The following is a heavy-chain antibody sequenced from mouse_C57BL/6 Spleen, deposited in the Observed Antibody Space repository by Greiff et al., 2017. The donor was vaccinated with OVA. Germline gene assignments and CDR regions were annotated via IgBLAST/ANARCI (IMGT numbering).Heavy chain of an antibody. CDR3: AKTGFDYYYGTFDV. V-gene: IGHV2-3*01. Sequence: VQLVESGPGLVAPSQSLSITCTVSGFSLTSYGVSWVRQPPGQGLEWLGVIWGDGGTNYHSALISSLSIRKDNSKREDFLKLSRLQTDDTATYYGAKTGFDYYYGTFDVWGTGTTVTVSS. CDR2: IWGDGGT. D-gene: IGHD1-1*01. J-gene: IGHJ1*03. CDR1: GFSLTSYG.